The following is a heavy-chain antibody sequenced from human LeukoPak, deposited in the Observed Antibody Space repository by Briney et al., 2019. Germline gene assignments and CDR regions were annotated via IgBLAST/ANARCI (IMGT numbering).Heavy chain of an antibody. D-gene: IGHD3-22*01. J-gene: IGHJ4*02. V-gene: IGHV1-2*06. CDR2: INPNSGGT. Sequence: ASVKVSCKASGYTFTGYYMHWVRQAPGQGLEWMGRINPNSGGTNYAQKFQGRVTMTRDTSISTAYMELSRLRSDDTAVYYCARDPIVVVPVPFDYWGQGTLVTVSS. CDR1: GYTFTGYY. CDR3: ARDPIVVVPVPFDY.